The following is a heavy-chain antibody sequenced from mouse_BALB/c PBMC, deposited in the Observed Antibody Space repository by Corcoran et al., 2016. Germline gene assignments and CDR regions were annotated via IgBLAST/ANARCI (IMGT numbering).Heavy chain of an antibody. J-gene: IGHJ4*01. CDR2: INPYDDGT. CDR3: ARLYPGIAMDY. V-gene: IGHV1S136*01. Sequence: EVQLQQSGPELVKPGASVKMSCKASGYTFTSYVMHWVKQRPGQGLEWIGYINPYDDGTKYNEKFKGKATLTSDKSSSTAYMELSSLTSEDSAVYYCARLYPGIAMDYWGQGTSVTVSS. CDR1: GYTFTSYV.